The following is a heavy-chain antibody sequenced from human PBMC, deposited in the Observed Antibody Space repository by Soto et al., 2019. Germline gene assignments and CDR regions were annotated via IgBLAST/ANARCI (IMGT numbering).Heavy chain of an antibody. J-gene: IGHJ6*02. CDR3: ARHANGYSSYYYYGMDV. V-gene: IGHV5-51*01. CDR1: GYSFTSYW. CDR2: IYPGDSDT. D-gene: IGHD2-15*01. Sequence: GEALKISCKGSGYSFTSYWIGWVRQMPGKGLEWMGIIYPGDSDTRYSPSFQGQVTISADKSISTAYLQWSSLKASDTAMYYCARHANGYSSYYYYGMDVWGQGTTVTSP.